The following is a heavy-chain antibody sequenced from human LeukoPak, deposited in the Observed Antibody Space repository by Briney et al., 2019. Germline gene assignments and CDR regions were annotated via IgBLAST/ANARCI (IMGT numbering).Heavy chain of an antibody. CDR3: AKGRSGVVVAALNY. CDR2: ISGSGDST. J-gene: IGHJ4*02. Sequence: GASLRLSCAASGFTFSSYAMSWVRQAPGKGLEWVSTISGSGDSTYYADSVKGRFTTSRDNSKNTLYLPMNSLRADDTAVYYCAKGRSGVVVAALNYWGQGTPVTVSS. V-gene: IGHV3-23*01. CDR1: GFTFSSYA. D-gene: IGHD2-15*01.